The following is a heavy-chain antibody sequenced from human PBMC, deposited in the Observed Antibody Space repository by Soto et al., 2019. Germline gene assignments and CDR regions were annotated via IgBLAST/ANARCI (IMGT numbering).Heavy chain of an antibody. CDR3: ASGGRTNSSGWYVALALYFDY. J-gene: IGHJ4*02. CDR2: SIPICGTA. D-gene: IGHD6-19*01. CDR1: GGTFSSYA. Sequence: QVQLVQSGAEVKKPGPSVKVSCKASGGTFSSYAISWVRQAPGEGLEWLGGSIPICGTANYAQKFQGRVTMTADESTSTAYMELRSLRCEGAAVYYCASGGRTNSSGWYVALALYFDYWGQGTLVTVSS. V-gene: IGHV1-69*01.